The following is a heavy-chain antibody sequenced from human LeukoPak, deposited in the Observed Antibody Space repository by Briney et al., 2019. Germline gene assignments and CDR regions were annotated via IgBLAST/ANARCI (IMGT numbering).Heavy chain of an antibody. CDR3: AKVVKPAVIRAGAFDI. J-gene: IGHJ3*02. V-gene: IGHV3-23*01. CDR2: ISGSGGST. CDR1: GFTFSSYA. Sequence: GGSLRLSCAASGFTFSSYAMSWVRQAPGKGLEWVSAISGSGGSTYYADSVKGRFTISRDNSKNTLYLQMNSLRAENTAIYYCAKVVKPAVIRAGAFDIWGQGTMVTVSS. D-gene: IGHD2-2*02.